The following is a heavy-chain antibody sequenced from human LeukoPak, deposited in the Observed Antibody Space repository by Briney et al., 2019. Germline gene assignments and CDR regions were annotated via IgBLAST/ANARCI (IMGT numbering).Heavy chain of an antibody. CDR2: ISGNGGLT. CDR3: VKSMGSVDFDY. Sequence: GGSLRLSCAASGFSFSSYAMIWVRQAPGKGLERVSAISGNGGLTYYSDPVKGRFTISRDNSKNTVHLQMYGLRAEDTAVYHCVKSMGSVDFDYWGQGTLVTVSS. CDR1: GFSFSSYA. D-gene: IGHD2/OR15-2a*01. J-gene: IGHJ4*02. V-gene: IGHV3-23*01.